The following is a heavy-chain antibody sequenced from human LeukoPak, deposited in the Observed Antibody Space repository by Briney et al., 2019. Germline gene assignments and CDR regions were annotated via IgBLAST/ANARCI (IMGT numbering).Heavy chain of an antibody. D-gene: IGHD1-26*01. CDR3: AKDKGEKWELLYYFDY. CDR1: GFTFDDYA. V-gene: IGHV3-9*01. J-gene: IGHJ4*02. Sequence: PGGSLRLSCAASGFTFDDYAMHWVRQAPGKGLEWVSGISWNSGSIGYADSVKGRLTISRDNAKNSLYLQMNSLRAEDTALYYCAKDKGEKWELLYYFDYWGQGTLVTVSS. CDR2: ISWNSGSI.